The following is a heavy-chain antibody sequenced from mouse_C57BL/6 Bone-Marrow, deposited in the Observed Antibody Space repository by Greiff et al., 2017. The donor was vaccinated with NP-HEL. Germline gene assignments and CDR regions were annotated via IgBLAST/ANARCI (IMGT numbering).Heavy chain of an antibody. V-gene: IGHV5-15*04. CDR2: ISNLAYSI. CDR3: ARQGGFMDY. Sequence: EVKLVESGGGLVQPGGSLKLSCAASGFTFSDYGMAWVRQAPRKGPEWVAFISNLAYSIYYADTVTGRFTISRENAKNTLYLEMSSLRSEDTAMYYCARQGGFMDYWGQGTSVTVSS. CDR1: GFTFSDYG. J-gene: IGHJ4*01.